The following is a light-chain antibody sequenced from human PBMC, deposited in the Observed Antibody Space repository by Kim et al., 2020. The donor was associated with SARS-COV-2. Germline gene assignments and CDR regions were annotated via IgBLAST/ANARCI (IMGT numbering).Light chain of an antibody. V-gene: IGKV2-30*01. CDR2: QVS. Sequence: DVVMTQSPLSLPVTFGQPASISCRSSQSLVNSDGDTYLNWFQHRPGQSPRRLIYQVSNRDSGVPDRFSGRGSDTNFTLKISRVEADDIGIYFCMQATHWPPWTFGQGTKVDIK. CDR1: QSLVNSDGDTY. J-gene: IGKJ1*01. CDR3: MQATHWPPWT.